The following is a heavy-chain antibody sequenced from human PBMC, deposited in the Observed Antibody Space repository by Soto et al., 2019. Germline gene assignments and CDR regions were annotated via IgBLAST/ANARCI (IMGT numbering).Heavy chain of an antibody. J-gene: IGHJ5*02. D-gene: IGHD1-1*01. V-gene: IGHV1-69*12. Sequence: QVQLVQSGAEVKKPGSSVKVSCKASGGTFSSYAISWVRQAPGQGLEWMGGIIPIFGTANYAQKFQGRVTITADDNTSTDYMELSSLSSEDTAGYYCARELERREVDWFDPWGQGTLVTVSS. CDR1: GGTFSSYA. CDR2: IIPIFGTA. CDR3: ARELERREVDWFDP.